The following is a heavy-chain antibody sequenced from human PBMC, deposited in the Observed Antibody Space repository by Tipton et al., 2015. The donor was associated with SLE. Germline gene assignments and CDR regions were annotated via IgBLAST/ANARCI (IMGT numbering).Heavy chain of an antibody. CDR1: GGSISSGDYY. CDR2: INHSGST. D-gene: IGHD2-15*01. J-gene: IGHJ6*02. CDR3: ARKKDIVVVVAGFMDV. Sequence: TLSLTCTVSGGSISSGDYYWSWIRQPPGKGLEWIGEINHSGSTYYNPSLKSRVTISVDTSKNQFSLKLSSVTAADTAVYYCARKKDIVVVVAGFMDVWGQGTTVTVSS. V-gene: IGHV4-30-4*08.